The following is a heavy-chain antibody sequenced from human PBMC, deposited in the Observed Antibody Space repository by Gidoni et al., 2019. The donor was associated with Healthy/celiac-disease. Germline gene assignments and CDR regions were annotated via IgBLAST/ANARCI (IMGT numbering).Heavy chain of an antibody. CDR3: ASHYYGSGGGGMDV. J-gene: IGHJ6*02. V-gene: IGHV3-48*03. CDR1: GCTCSSYE. CDR2: IISSGSTI. D-gene: IGHD3-10*01. Sequence: EVQLVESGGGLVQPGGSMRLSRAAAGCTCSSYEMNWVRQAPGKGLEWVSYIISSGSTIYYADSVKGRFTISRDNAKNSLYLQMNSLRAEDTAVYYCASHYYGSGGGGMDVWGQGTTVTVSS.